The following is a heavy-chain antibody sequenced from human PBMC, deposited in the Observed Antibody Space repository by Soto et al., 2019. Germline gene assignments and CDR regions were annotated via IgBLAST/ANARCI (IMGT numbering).Heavy chain of an antibody. D-gene: IGHD1-26*01. CDR1: GVSVSSNY. J-gene: IGHJ6*02. V-gene: IGHV3-53*01. CDR3: TRGQSIVGATGGAYFYYGMDV. Sequence: PGGSLRLSCEVSGVSVSSNYISWVRQAPGKGLEWVSVLFSGGSTYYADSVQGRFTISRDTSKSTVYLQMHSLTAEDTAVYYCTRGQSIVGATGGAYFYYGMDVWGQGTTVTVSS. CDR2: LFSGGST.